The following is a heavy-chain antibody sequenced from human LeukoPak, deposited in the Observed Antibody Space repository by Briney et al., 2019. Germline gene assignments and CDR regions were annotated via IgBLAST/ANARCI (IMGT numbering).Heavy chain of an antibody. CDR1: GGSISSSSYY. CDR2: TYYSGST. D-gene: IGHD1-1*01. V-gene: IGHV4-39*07. J-gene: IGHJ5*02. CDR3: ARNEEFKNWFDP. Sequence: ASETLSLTCTVSGGSISSSSYYWGWIRQPPGKGLEWIGSTYYSGSTYYNPSLKSRVTISVDTSKNQFSLRLSSVTAADTAVYYCARNEEFKNWFDPWGQGTLVTVSS.